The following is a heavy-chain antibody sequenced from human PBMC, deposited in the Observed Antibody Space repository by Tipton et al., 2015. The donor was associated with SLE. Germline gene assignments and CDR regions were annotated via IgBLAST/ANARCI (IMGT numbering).Heavy chain of an antibody. CDR3: ARGGNWNSVWWFDP. CDR2: IYYSGST. D-gene: IGHD1-7*01. V-gene: IGHV4-31*03. J-gene: IGHJ5*02. CDR1: GGSISSGGYY. Sequence: TLSLTCTVSGGSISSGGYYWSWIRQHPGKGLEWIGYIYYSGSTYYNPSLKSRVTISVDTSKNQFSLKLSSVTAADTAVYYCARGGNWNSVWWFDPWGQGTLVTVSS.